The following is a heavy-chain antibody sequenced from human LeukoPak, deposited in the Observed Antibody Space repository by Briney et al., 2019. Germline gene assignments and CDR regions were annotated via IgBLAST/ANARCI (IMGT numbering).Heavy chain of an antibody. D-gene: IGHD2-2*01. CDR3: ARDWARTAYCSSANCPDAFDL. CDR1: EFTFSDYT. J-gene: IGHJ3*01. V-gene: IGHV3-21*01. CDR2: ISSRSSFI. Sequence: GGSLRLSCVASEFTFSDYTMNWVRQAPGKGLEGVSSISSRSSFIYYADSVRGRFTISRDNARNSVYLQMDSLRAEDTAVYFCARDWARTAYCSSANCPDAFDLWGQGTMVTVSS.